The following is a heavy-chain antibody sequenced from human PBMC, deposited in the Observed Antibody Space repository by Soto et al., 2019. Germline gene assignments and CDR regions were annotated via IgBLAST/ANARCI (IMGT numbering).Heavy chain of an antibody. D-gene: IGHD4-17*01. J-gene: IGHJ4*02. CDR1: GGSVTNGSYY. Sequence: PSATLSLTCTVSGGSVTNGSYYWGWIRQSPGKGLEWIGSVYYRGRSYSKSSVKSRVTISVDTSKNRFSLSLNSVTASDTAVYLCVSQRTTVPTQAYFDYWGPGALVTVS. CDR2: VYYRGRS. V-gene: IGHV4-39*01. CDR3: VSQRTTVPTQAYFDY.